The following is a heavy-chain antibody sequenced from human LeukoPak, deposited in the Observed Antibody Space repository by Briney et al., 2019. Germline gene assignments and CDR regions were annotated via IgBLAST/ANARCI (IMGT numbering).Heavy chain of an antibody. J-gene: IGHJ6*04. V-gene: IGHV1-3*01. D-gene: IGHD4-17*01. Sequence: ASVKVSCKASGYTFTSYAMHWVRQAPGQRLKWMGWINAGNGNTKYSQKFQGRVTITRDTSASTAYMELSSLRSEDTAVYYCARRYDYGDYGYYGMDVWGKGTTVTVSS. CDR1: GYTFTSYA. CDR3: ARRYDYGDYGYYGMDV. CDR2: INAGNGNT.